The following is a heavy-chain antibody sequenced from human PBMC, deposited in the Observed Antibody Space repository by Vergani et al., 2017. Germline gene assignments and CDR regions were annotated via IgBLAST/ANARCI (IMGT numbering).Heavy chain of an antibody. Sequence: QVQLQESGPGLVKPSETLSLTCTVSGASVNSYYWSWIRQPPGKGLEWMGYVSFRGDTLYDPSVKGRMTISLNTSSNQFSLYLTSVTAADTAVYYCARLSYDTTPYLQGGYDCWGQGTLVSVSS. CDR3: ARLSYDTTPYLQGGYDC. J-gene: IGHJ4*02. CDR2: VSFRGDT. CDR1: GASVNSYY. V-gene: IGHV4-59*02. D-gene: IGHD3-22*01.